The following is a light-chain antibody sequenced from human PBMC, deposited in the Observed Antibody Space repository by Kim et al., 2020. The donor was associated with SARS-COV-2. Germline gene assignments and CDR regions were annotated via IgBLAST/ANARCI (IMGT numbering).Light chain of an antibody. CDR1: SGHSSYI. CDR2: LEGSGSY. J-gene: IGLJ3*02. V-gene: IGLV4-60*03. Sequence: QLVLTQSSSASASLGSSVKLTCTLSSGHSSYIIAWHQQQPGKAPRYLMKLEGSGSYNKGSGVPDRFSGSSSGADRYLTISNLQSEDEADYYCETWDRNTWVFGRGTQLSVL. CDR3: ETWDRNTWV.